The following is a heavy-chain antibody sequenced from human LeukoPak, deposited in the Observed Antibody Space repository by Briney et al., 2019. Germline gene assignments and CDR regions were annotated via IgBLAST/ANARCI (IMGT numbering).Heavy chain of an antibody. Sequence: SETLSLTCTVSGGSISSGDYYWSWIRQPPGKGLEWIGYIYYSGSTCYNPSLKSRVTISVDTSKNQFSLKLSSVTAADTAVYYCARVGYCSSTSCYAYAFDIWGQGTMVTVSS. CDR2: IYYSGST. D-gene: IGHD2-2*01. V-gene: IGHV4-30-4*01. CDR1: GGSISSGDYY. J-gene: IGHJ3*02. CDR3: ARVGYCSSTSCYAYAFDI.